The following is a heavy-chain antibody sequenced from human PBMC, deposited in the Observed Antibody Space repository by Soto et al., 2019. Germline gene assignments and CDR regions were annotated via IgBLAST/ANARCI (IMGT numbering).Heavy chain of an antibody. CDR3: VRAPEQRPTDY. CDR1: GFTLSDYW. Sequence: GGSLRLSCAASGFTLSDYWMHWVRQVPGKGLLWVSRISVDGRDTTYADSVKGRFTISRDNAKNTLYLRMDSLRAEDTAVYYCVRAPEQRPTDYWGHGSLVTVSS. V-gene: IGHV3-74*03. CDR2: ISVDGRDT. D-gene: IGHD6-19*01. J-gene: IGHJ4*01.